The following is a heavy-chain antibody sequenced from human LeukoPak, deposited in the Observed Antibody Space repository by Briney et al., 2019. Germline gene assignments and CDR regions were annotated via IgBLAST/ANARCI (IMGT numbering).Heavy chain of an antibody. CDR1: GFTFSDHY. V-gene: IGHV3-11*04. CDR3: AGFWGGSKESAFDY. J-gene: IGHJ4*02. Sequence: GWSLRLSCVASGFTFSDHYMSWIRQAPGKGLEWLSYISNDGTTIYYADSVKGRFTISRDNAKNSLHLQMDRLRAEDTAVYYCAGFWGGSKESAFDYWGQGTLVTVSS. CDR2: ISNDGTTI. D-gene: IGHD3-16*01.